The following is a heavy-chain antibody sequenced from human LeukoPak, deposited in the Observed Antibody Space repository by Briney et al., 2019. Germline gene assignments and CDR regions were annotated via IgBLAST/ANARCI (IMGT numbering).Heavy chain of an antibody. CDR3: ARVCSSSVYYYYYMDV. D-gene: IGHD6-6*01. J-gene: IGHJ6*03. CDR1: GGSISSSSYY. V-gene: IGHV4-39*07. CDR2: IYYSGST. Sequence: SETLSLTCTVSGGSISSSSYYWGWIRQPPGKGLEWIGRIYYSGSTYYNPSLKSRVTISVDTSKNQFSLKLSSVTAADTAVYYCARVCSSSVYYYYYMDVWGKGTTVTVSS.